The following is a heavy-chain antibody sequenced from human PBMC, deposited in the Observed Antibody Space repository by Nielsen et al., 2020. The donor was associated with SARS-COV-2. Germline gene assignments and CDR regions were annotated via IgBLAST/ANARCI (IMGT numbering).Heavy chain of an antibody. CDR3: ARAQPATRTFDY. J-gene: IGHJ4*02. Sequence: ASVKVSCKASGYTFTGYYMHWVRQAPGQGLEWMGWINPNSGGTNYAQKFQGRVTMTRDTSISTAYMELSRLRSDDTAVYYCARAQPATRTFDYWGQGTLVTVSS. D-gene: IGHD5-12*01. V-gene: IGHV1-2*02. CDR1: GYTFTGYY. CDR2: INPNSGGT.